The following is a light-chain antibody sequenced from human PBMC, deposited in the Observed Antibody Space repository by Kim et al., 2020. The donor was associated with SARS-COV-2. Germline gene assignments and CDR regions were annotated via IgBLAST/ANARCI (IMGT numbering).Light chain of an antibody. J-gene: IGLJ2*01. CDR2: GKN. Sequence: GQKRRMKCQGTSLRSDYASWNQQKPGQAPVLFSYGKNNRPSGNPDRFTGSRSGKTASLTITGAQAEDEADYYCNSRDSSGNRLRVVFGGGTQLTVL. V-gene: IGLV3-19*01. CDR3: NSRDSSGNRLRVV. CDR1: SLRSDY.